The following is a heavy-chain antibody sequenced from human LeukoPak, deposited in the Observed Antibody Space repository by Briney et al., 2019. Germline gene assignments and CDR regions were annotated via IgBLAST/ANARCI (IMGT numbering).Heavy chain of an antibody. V-gene: IGHV3-30-3*01. Sequence: GGSLRLSCAASGFTFSSCAMHWVRQDPGKGLEWVAVISYDGSNKYYADSVKGRFTISRDNSKNTLYLQMNSLRAEDTAVYYCARDSSSWYWGQGTLVTVSS. CDR1: GFTFSSCA. D-gene: IGHD6-13*01. CDR3: ARDSSSWY. J-gene: IGHJ4*02. CDR2: ISYDGSNK.